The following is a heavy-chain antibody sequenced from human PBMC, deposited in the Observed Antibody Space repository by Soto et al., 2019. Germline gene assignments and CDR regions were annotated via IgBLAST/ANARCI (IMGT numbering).Heavy chain of an antibody. D-gene: IGHD6-13*01. Sequence: SETLSLTCTVSGGSISSSSYYWGWIRQPPGKGLEWIGSIYYSGSTYYNPSLKSRVTISVDTSKNQFSLKLSSVTAADTAVYYWARLVIAAAGKRSDYWGQGTLVTVSA. J-gene: IGHJ4*02. CDR2: IYYSGST. CDR3: ARLVIAAAGKRSDY. CDR1: GGSISSSSYY. V-gene: IGHV4-39*01.